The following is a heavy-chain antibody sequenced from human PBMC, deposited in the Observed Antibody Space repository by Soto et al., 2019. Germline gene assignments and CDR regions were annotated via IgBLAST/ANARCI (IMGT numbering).Heavy chain of an antibody. V-gene: IGHV4-31*03. CDR3: ARVTYGDPPYYYYGMDV. D-gene: IGHD4-17*01. CDR2: IYYSGST. Sequence: SETLSLTCTVSGGSISSGGYYWSWIRQHPEKGLEWIGYIYYSGSTYYNPSLKSRVTISVDTSKNQFSLKLSSVTAADTAVYYCARVTYGDPPYYYYGMDVWGQGTTVTVSS. J-gene: IGHJ6*02. CDR1: GGSISSGGYY.